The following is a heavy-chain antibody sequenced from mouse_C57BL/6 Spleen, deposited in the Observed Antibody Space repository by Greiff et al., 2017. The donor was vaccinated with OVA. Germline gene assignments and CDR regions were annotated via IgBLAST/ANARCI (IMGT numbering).Heavy chain of an antibody. J-gene: IGHJ4*01. CDR3: ASVMITTNYYAMDY. CDR2: IDPNSGGT. Sequence: VQLQQSGAELVKPGASVKLSCKASGYTFTSYWMHWVKQRPGRGLEWIGRIDPNSGGTKYNEKFKSKATLTVDKPSSTAYMQLSSLTSEDSAVYYCASVMITTNYYAMDYWGQGTSVTVSS. CDR1: GYTFTSYW. D-gene: IGHD2-4*01. V-gene: IGHV1-72*01.